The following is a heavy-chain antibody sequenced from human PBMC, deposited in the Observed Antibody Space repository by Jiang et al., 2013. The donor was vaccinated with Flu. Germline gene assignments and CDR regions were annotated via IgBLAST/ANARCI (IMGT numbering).Heavy chain of an antibody. J-gene: IGHJ3*02. V-gene: IGHV1-69*04. CDR3: ARDPRSSGHQDDAFDI. CDR2: IIPILGIA. D-gene: IGHD3-22*01. CDR1: GGTFSSYA. Sequence: SGAEVKKPGSSVKVSCKASGGTFSSYAISWVRQAPGQGLEWMGRIIPILGIANYAQKFQGRVTITADKSTSTAYMELSSLRSEDTAVYYCARDPRSSGHQDDAFDIWGQGTMVTVSS.